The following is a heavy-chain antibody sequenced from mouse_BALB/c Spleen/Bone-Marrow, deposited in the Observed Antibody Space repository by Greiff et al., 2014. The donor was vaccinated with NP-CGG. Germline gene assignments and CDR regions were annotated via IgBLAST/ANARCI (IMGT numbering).Heavy chain of an antibody. J-gene: IGHJ4*01. CDR3: ARGGGNYPYAMDY. CDR1: GYTFTSYY. Sequence: VQLVESGPELVKPGTSVRISCKASGYTFTSYYIHWVKQRPGRGLEWIGWIYPGNVNTKYNERFKGKATLTTDKSSSTAYMQLSSLTSEDSAVYFCARGGGNYPYAMDYWGQGTSVTVSS. D-gene: IGHD2-1*01. V-gene: IGHV1S56*01. CDR2: IYPGNVNT.